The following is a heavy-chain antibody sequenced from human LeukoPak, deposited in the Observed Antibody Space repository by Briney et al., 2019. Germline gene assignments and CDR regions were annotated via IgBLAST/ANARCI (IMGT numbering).Heavy chain of an antibody. CDR2: ISSSSSYI. J-gene: IGHJ4*02. CDR3: ARRAAAGRYFDY. Sequence: GGSLRLSCAASGFTFSSYSMNWVRQAPGKGLEWVSSISSSSSYIYYADSVKGRFTISRDNAKNSLYLQMNSLRAEDTAVYYCARRAAAGRYFDYWGQGTLVTVSS. V-gene: IGHV3-21*04. D-gene: IGHD6-13*01. CDR1: GFTFSSYS.